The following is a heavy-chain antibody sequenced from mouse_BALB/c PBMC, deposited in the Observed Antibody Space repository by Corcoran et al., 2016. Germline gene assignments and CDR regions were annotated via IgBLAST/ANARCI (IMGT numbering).Heavy chain of an antibody. J-gene: IGHJ4*01. CDR1: GYTFTSYV. V-gene: IGHV1S136*01. CDR3: ARHGNPYAMDY. CDR2: INPYNDGT. D-gene: IGHD1-1*01. Sequence: EVQLQQSGPELVKPGASVKMSCKASGYTFTSYVMHWVKQKPGQGLKWIGYINPYNDGTKYNEKFKGKATLTSDKSSSTAYMELSSLTSEDSAVYYCARHGNPYAMDYWGQGTSVTVSS.